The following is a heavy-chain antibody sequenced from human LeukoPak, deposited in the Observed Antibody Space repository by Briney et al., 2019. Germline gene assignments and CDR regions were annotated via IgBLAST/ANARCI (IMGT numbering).Heavy chain of an antibody. CDR3: AKERLVAVACITAYDDY. D-gene: IGHD6-19*01. CDR1: GFTFSSYA. J-gene: IGHJ4*02. CDR2: ISGSGGST. Sequence: PGGSLRLSCAASGFTFSSYAMSWVRQAPGKGLEWVSAISGSGGSTYYADSVKGRFTISRDNSKNTLYLQMNSLRAEDTAVYYCAKERLVAVACITAYDDYWGQGTLVTVSS. V-gene: IGHV3-23*01.